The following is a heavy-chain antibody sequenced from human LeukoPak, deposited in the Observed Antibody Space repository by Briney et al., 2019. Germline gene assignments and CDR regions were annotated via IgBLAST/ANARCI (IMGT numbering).Heavy chain of an antibody. J-gene: IGHJ4*02. CDR1: GFTFSSYG. V-gene: IGHV3-30*18. CDR3: AKGNLYSSSWFFDY. CDR2: ISYDGSNK. D-gene: IGHD6-13*01. Sequence: GGSLRLSCAASGFTFSSYGMHWVRQAPGKGLEWVAVISYDGSNKYYADSVKGRFTISRDNSKNTLYLQMNSLRAEDTAVYYCAKGNLYSSSWFFDYWGQGTLVTVSS.